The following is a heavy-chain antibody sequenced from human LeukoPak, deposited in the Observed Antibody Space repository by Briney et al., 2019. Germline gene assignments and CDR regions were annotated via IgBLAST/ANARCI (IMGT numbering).Heavy chain of an antibody. CDR3: AKGNVVVPAASTYHFDY. Sequence: TGGSLRLSCAASGFTFSDYYMSWIRQAPGKGLEWVSYISSSGSTIYYADSVKGRFTISRDNSKNTLYLQMNSLRAEDTAVYYCAKGNVVVPAASTYHFDYWGQGTLVTVSS. CDR2: ISSSGSTI. D-gene: IGHD2-2*01. V-gene: IGHV3-11*01. CDR1: GFTFSDYY. J-gene: IGHJ4*02.